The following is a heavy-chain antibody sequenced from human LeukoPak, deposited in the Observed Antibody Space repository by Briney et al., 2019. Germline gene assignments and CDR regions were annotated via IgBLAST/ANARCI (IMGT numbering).Heavy chain of an antibody. J-gene: IGHJ4*02. V-gene: IGHV4-59*01. D-gene: IGHD6-19*01. CDR2: IYYSGST. CDR3: AILRSSGWYYFDY. CDR1: GVSISSYY. Sequence: PSETLSLTCTVSGVSISSYYWSWIRQPPGKGLEWIGYIYYSGSTNYNPSLKSRVAISVDTSKNQFSLKLSSVTAADTAVYYCAILRSSGWYYFDYWGQGTLVTVSS.